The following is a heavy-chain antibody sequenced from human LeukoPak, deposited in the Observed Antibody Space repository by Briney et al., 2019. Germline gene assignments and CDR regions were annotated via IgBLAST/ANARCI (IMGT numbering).Heavy chain of an antibody. CDR3: ARQYYYDSSGYSSAFDI. CDR2: TFAGYSYT. J-gene: IGHJ3*02. Sequence: GESLKISCQSSGYNFTPYWIVWVRQMPGKGLEWMGITFAGYSYTIYSPSFQGQVTISADKSISTAYLQWSSLKASDTAMYYCARQYYYDSSGYSSAFDIWGQGTMVTVSS. CDR1: GYNFTPYW. V-gene: IGHV5-51*01. D-gene: IGHD3-22*01.